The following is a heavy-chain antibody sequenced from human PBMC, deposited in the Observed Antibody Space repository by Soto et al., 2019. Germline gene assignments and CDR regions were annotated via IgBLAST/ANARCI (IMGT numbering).Heavy chain of an antibody. CDR3: ARDFEVNTALDYWYIDL. D-gene: IGHD3-3*01. Sequence: QVHLQESGPGVVKASETLSLTCSLSGGSTSGKYWSWIRQSAGKGLEWIGRIYSSGRTHYNPSLGSRVYMSVAQYSFSLRLTSVTAADTAIYYCARDFEVNTALDYWYIDLWGRGTKVSVSS. CDR2: IYSSGRT. V-gene: IGHV4-4*07. CDR1: GGSTSGKY. J-gene: IGHJ2*01.